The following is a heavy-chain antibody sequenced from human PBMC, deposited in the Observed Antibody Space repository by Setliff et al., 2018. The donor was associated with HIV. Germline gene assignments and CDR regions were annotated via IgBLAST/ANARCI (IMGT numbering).Heavy chain of an antibody. CDR2: ISTYNGNT. CDR3: ARGPYCSSSTCYGPLYYYYYMDV. V-gene: IGHV1-18*04. D-gene: IGHD2-2*01. Sequence: ASVKVSCKTSGYSFADYGITWVRQAPGQGLEWMGWISTYNGNTNYAQKLQGRVTMTSEISTRTAYMEVRSLRSDDTAVYYCARGPYCSSSTCYGPLYYYYYMDVWGKGTTVTVLL. CDR1: GYSFADYG. J-gene: IGHJ6*03.